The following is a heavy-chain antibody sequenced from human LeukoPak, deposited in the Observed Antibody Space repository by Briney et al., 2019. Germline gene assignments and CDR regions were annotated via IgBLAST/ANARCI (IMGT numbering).Heavy chain of an antibody. D-gene: IGHD6-25*01. CDR2: IHHSGST. CDR1: GGYFSGYY. V-gene: IGHV4-34*01. CDR3: ARGGPHYLARLDPFDF. J-gene: IGHJ4*02. Sequence: SETLSLTCAVYGGYFSGYYWTWIRQSPGKGLEWIGEIHHSGSTNYNPSLKSRVTISVDTSKNQFSLKLSSVTAADTAVYYCARGGPHYLARLDPFDFWGQGTLVTVSS.